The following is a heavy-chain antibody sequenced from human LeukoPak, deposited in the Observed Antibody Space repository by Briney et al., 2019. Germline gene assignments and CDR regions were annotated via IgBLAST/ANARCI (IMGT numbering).Heavy chain of an antibody. J-gene: IGHJ6*03. CDR1: GFTFSNYG. CDR2: IWHDGSNK. V-gene: IGHV3-33*06. Sequence: PGGSLRLSCVSSGFTFSNYGMHWVRQAPGKGLEWVALIWHDGSNKYYADSVRGRVTISRDNSKNTLYLQMNSLTAEDTAVYFCAKDGDAYIEYYYYIWTSGAKGPRSPYP. CDR3: AKDGDAYIEYYYYIWTS. D-gene: IGHD5-24*01.